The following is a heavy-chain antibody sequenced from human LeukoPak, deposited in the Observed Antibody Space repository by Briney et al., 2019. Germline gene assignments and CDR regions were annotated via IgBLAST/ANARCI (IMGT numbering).Heavy chain of an antibody. CDR1: GFTFSSYA. Sequence: GRSLRLSCAASGFTFSSYAMSWVRQAPGKGLEWVSAISGSGGSTYYADSVKGRFTISRDNSKNTLYLQMNSLRAEDTAVYYCAKEVIFWSGPPPDYWGQGTLVTVSS. CDR3: AKEVIFWSGPPPDY. J-gene: IGHJ4*02. V-gene: IGHV3-23*01. CDR2: ISGSGGST. D-gene: IGHD3-3*01.